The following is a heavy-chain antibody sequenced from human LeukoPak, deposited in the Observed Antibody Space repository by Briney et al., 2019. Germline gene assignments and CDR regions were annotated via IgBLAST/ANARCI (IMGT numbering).Heavy chain of an antibody. CDR2: IYYSGST. Sequence: SETLSLTCTVSGGSISSYCWSWIRQPPGKGLEWIGYIYYSGSTNYNPSLKSRVTISVDTSKNQFSLKLSSVTAADTAVYYCAREGQRAVAGSFDYWGQGTLVTVSS. CDR3: AREGQRAVAGSFDY. CDR1: GGSISSYC. D-gene: IGHD6-19*01. V-gene: IGHV4-59*01. J-gene: IGHJ4*02.